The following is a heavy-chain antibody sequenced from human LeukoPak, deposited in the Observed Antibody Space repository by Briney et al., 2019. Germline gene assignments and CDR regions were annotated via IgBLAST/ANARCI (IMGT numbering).Heavy chain of an antibody. J-gene: IGHJ4*02. D-gene: IGHD3-3*01. V-gene: IGHV3-7*01. CDR1: GFTLSTYW. CDR3: ARDRNTDFWSGYYTNYCDY. CDR2: IKQDGSEK. Sequence: GGSLRLSCAASGFTLSTYWMNWVRQAPGKGVEWVATIKQDGSEKYYVDSVKGRFTISRDNAKNSLYLQMNSLRAEDTAVYYCARDRNTDFWSGYYTNYCDYWGQGTLVTVSS.